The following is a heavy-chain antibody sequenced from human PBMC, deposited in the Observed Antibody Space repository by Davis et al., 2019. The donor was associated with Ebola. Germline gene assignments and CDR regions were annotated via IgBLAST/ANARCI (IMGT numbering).Heavy chain of an antibody. J-gene: IGHJ4*02. Sequence: MPSETLSLTCTVSGGSISSYYWSWIRQPPGKGLEWIGYIYYSGSTNYNPSLKSRVTISVDTSKNQFSLKLSSVTAADPAVYYCARDGPTMYYYDSSGYDFDYWGQGTLVTVSS. D-gene: IGHD3-22*01. CDR2: IYYSGST. CDR3: ARDGPTMYYYDSSGYDFDY. V-gene: IGHV4-59*01. CDR1: GGSISSYY.